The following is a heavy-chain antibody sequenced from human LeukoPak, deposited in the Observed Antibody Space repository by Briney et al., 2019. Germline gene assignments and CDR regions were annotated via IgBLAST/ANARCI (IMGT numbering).Heavy chain of an antibody. Sequence: PGGSLRLSCAASGFTFSSYSMNWVRQAPGKGLEWVSSISSSSSYIYYADSVKGRFTISRDNAKNSLYLQMNSLRAEDTAVYYCVRDRGSSLYRALFEYWGQGTLVTVSS. J-gene: IGHJ4*02. CDR3: VRDRGSSLYRALFEY. V-gene: IGHV3-21*01. D-gene: IGHD3-16*01. CDR2: ISSSSSYI. CDR1: GFTFSSYS.